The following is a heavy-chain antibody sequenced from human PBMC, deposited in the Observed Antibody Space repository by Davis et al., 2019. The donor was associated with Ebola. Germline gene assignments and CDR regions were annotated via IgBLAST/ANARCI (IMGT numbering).Heavy chain of an antibody. J-gene: IGHJ4*02. V-gene: IGHV4-34*01. CDR1: GGSFSGYY. CDR3: ARAKGWRFGELFPYYFDY. Sequence: PGGSLRLSCAVYGGSFSGYYWSWIRQPPGKGLEWIGEINHSGRTNYNPSLKSRVTISVDTSKNQFSLKLSSVTAADTAVYYCARAKGWRFGELFPYYFDYWGQGTLVTVSS. D-gene: IGHD3-10*01. CDR2: INHSGRT.